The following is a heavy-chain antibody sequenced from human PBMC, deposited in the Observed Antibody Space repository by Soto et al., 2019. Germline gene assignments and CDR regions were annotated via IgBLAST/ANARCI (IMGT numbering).Heavy chain of an antibody. J-gene: IGHJ5*02. CDR2: IRSKANSYAT. Sequence: PGGSLRLSCAASGFTFSGSAMHWVRQASGQGLEWVGRIRSKANSYATAYAASVKGRFTISRDDSKNTAYLQMNSLKTEDTAVYYCTRYYYDSSGYWDWFDPWGQGTLVTVSS. D-gene: IGHD3-22*01. V-gene: IGHV3-73*01. CDR3: TRYYYDSSGYWDWFDP. CDR1: GFTFSGSA.